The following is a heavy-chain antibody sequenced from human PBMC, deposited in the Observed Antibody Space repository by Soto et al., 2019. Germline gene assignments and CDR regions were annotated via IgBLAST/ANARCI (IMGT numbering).Heavy chain of an antibody. CDR1: GITFTTYA. CDR3: AMAIRGLVT. J-gene: IGHJ5*02. Sequence: ASVKVSCKASGITFTTYAIHWVRQAPGQGLEWMGWINAGNGNTRYSQKFQGRVTLTRDTSASTAYMDLSSLTSEDAAIYYCAMAIRGLVTWGQENQVTVSS. V-gene: IGHV1-3*01. CDR2: INAGNGNT. D-gene: IGHD3-22*01.